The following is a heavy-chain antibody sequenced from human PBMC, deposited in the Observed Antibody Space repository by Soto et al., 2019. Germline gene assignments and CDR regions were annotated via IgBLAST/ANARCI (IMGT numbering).Heavy chain of an antibody. V-gene: IGHV3-48*02. CDR1: VFTFSSYS. D-gene: IGHD3-22*01. CDR2: ISSSSSTI. Sequence: PVGSLRLSCASSVFTFSSYSMNCVRHAPGKGLEWVSYISSSSSTIYYADSVKGRFTISRDNAKNSLYLQMNSLRDEDTAVYYCARDSKGSSGSAADYLGQATLVNVSS. J-gene: IGHJ4*02. CDR3: ARDSKGSSGSAADY.